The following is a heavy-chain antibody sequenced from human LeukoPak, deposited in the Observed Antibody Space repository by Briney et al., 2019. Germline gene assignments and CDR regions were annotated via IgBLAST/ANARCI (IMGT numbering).Heavy chain of an antibody. CDR3: ARLGVGPTYYDFWSGYSSFYFDY. CDR2: IYYSGST. D-gene: IGHD3-3*01. Sequence: PSQTLSLTCTVSGVSISSGGYYWSWIRQHPGKGLEWIGYIYYSGSTYYNPSLKSRITISVDTSKNHFSLKLSSVTAADTAVYYCARLGVGPTYYDFWSGYSSFYFDYWGQGTLVTVSS. V-gene: IGHV4-31*03. J-gene: IGHJ4*02. CDR1: GVSISSGGYY.